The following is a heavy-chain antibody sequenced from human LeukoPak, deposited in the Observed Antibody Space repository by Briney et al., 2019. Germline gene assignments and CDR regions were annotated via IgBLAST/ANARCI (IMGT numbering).Heavy chain of an antibody. CDR3: ARVGYCSGGSCWVPFDY. V-gene: IGHV4-38-2*02. Sequence: SETLSLTCIVSGYSISSGYYWGWIRQPPGKGLEWIGSIYHSGSTYYNPSLKSRVTISVDTFKNQFSLKLSSVTAADTAVYYCARVGYCSGGSCWVPFDYWGQGTLVTVSS. J-gene: IGHJ4*02. CDR2: IYHSGST. CDR1: GYSISSGYY. D-gene: IGHD2-15*01.